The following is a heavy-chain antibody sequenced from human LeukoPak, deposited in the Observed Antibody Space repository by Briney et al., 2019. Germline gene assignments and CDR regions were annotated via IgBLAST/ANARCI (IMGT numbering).Heavy chain of an antibody. J-gene: IGHJ4*02. V-gene: IGHV3-15*01. Sequence: GGSLRLSCAASGFKLSNAWMSSVRQAPGKGLEWVGHIKSKTDGGTTDYAAPVKGRFTISRDDSKNTLYLQMNSLKAEDTAVYYCTTVSSVYGDPKDYWGQGTLVIVSS. CDR2: IKSKTDGGTT. CDR3: TTVSSVYGDPKDY. D-gene: IGHD4-17*01. CDR1: GFKLSNAW.